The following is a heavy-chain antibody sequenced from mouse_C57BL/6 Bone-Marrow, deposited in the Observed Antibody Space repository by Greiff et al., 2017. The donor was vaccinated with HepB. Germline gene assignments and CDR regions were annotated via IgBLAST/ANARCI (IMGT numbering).Heavy chain of an antibody. V-gene: IGHV1-55*01. CDR3: ARWDYSNSYAMDY. Sequence: QVQLQQSGAELVKPGASVKMSCKASGYTFTSYWITWVKQRPGQGLEWIGDIYPGSGSTNYNEKFKSKATLTVDTSSSTAYMQLSSLTSEDSAVYYCARWDYSNSYAMDYGGQGTSVTVSS. D-gene: IGHD2-5*01. CDR2: IYPGSGST. J-gene: IGHJ4*01. CDR1: GYTFTSYW.